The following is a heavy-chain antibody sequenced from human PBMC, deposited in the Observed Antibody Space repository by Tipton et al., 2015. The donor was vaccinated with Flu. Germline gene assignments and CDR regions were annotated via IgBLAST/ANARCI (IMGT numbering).Heavy chain of an antibody. CDR2: VSHSGST. CDR3: ARDRYDILTGSFSWFDP. D-gene: IGHD3-9*01. J-gene: IGHJ5*02. CDR1: GDSISSYY. Sequence: LRLSCTVSGDSISSYYWSWIRQPPGKGLEWIGSVSHSGSTSYNPSLKSRIVMSVDTSKSQFSLTLMSVTAADTAVYYCARDRYDILTGSFSWFDPWGQGTLVTVSS. V-gene: IGHV4-59*12.